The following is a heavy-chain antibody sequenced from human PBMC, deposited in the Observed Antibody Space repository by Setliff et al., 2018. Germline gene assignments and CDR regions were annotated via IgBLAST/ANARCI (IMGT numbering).Heavy chain of an antibody. D-gene: IGHD2-15*01. J-gene: IGHJ4*02. CDR1: GFTFKTYS. CDR2: ISGYNSNT. Sequence: ASVKVSCKASGFTFKTYSFSWIRQAPGQGIEWVGWISGYNSNTIYAQNFQGRVTMTTDASTNTAYMELRSLGPDDTAVYYCARGRGPDIVVTIPGDYWGQGTQVTVSS. V-gene: IGHV1-18*01. CDR3: ARGRGPDIVVTIPGDY.